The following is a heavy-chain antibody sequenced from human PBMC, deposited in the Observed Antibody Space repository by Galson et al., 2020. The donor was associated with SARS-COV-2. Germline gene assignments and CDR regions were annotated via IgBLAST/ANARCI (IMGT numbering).Heavy chain of an antibody. CDR2: ISYDGTTI. D-gene: IGHD3-22*01. J-gene: IGHJ4*02. Sequence: GGSLRLSCAASGFTFSSSAMHWVRPAPGKGLEWVAIISYDGTTIYKSDSVKGRFTISRDISKNILYLQMNRLRPEDTAVYYCARETDDDSSSWYDYWGQGTLVTVSP. CDR3: ARETDDDSSSWYDY. V-gene: IGHV3-30*04. CDR1: GFTFSSSA.